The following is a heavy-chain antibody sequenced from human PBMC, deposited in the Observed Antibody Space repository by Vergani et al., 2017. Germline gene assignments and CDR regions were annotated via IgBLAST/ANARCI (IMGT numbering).Heavy chain of an antibody. J-gene: IGHJ4*02. V-gene: IGHV3-30-3*01. CDR3: ARDENYYDSSGYGGSDY. D-gene: IGHD3-22*01. CDR1: GFTFSSYA. CDR2: ISYDGSNK. Sequence: QVQLVESGGGVVQPGRSLRLSCAASGFTFSSYAMHWVRQAPGKGVEWVAVISYDGSNKYYADSVKGRFTISRDNSKNTLYLQMNSLRAEDTAVYYCARDENYYDSSGYGGSDYWGQGTLVTVSS.